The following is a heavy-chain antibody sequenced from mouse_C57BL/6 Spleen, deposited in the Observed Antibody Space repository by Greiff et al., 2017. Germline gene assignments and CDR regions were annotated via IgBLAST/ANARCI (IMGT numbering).Heavy chain of an antibody. CDR2: IYPSDSDT. CDR3: ASYGSLGNAMDY. Sequence: QVQLQQPGAELVRPGSSVKLSCKASGYTFTSYWMDWVKQRPGQGLEWIGNIYPSDSDTHYNQKFKDKATLTVDKSSSTAYMQLSSLASEDSAVYYCASYGSLGNAMDYWGQGTSVTVSS. J-gene: IGHJ4*01. V-gene: IGHV1-61*01. CDR1: GYTFTSYW. D-gene: IGHD1-1*01.